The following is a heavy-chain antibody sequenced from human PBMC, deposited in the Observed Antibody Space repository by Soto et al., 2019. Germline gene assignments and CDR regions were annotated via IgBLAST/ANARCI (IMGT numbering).Heavy chain of an antibody. CDR2: ISYDGSNK. CDR1: GFHFSTNG. CDR3: AKGTTGHYGSGSYLGY. D-gene: IGHD3-10*01. V-gene: IGHV3-30*18. Sequence: QVQLVESGGGVVQPGRSLRLSCAASGFHFSTNGMHWVRQAPGKGLEWVAVISYDGSNKYYGDPVKGRFTISRDNSKNTLYLQLNSLRTEDTAVYYCAKGTTGHYGSGSYLGYWGQGTLVTVSS. J-gene: IGHJ4*02.